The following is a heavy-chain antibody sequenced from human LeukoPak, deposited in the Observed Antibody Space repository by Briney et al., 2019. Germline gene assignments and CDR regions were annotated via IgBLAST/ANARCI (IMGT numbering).Heavy chain of an antibody. V-gene: IGHV4-39*01. J-gene: IGHJ4*02. D-gene: IGHD2-8*02. CDR2: IYNSGFT. CDR3: ARRRHADGVQYYFDY. Sequence: PSETPSLTCTVSGGSISSSNHYWGWIRQPPGKGLEWIGTIYNSGFTYYNPSLKSRVTISVDTSKNQFSLTLSSVTAADTAVYYCARRRHADGVQYYFDYWGQGTLVTVSS. CDR1: GGSISSSNHY.